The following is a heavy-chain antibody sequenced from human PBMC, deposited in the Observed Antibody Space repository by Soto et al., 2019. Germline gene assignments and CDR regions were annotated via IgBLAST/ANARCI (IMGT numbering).Heavy chain of an antibody. V-gene: IGHV1-69*06. J-gene: IGHJ6*02. CDR1: GGTFSSYA. D-gene: IGHD6-6*01. CDR2: IIPIFGTA. CDR3: ARDPIEYSSSSLYGMDV. Sequence: QVQLVQSGAEVKKPGSSVKVSCKASGGTFSSYAISWVRQAPGQGLEWMGGIIPIFGTANYAQKFQGRVTITADKPTSTAYMELSSLRSEDTAVYYCARDPIEYSSSSLYGMDVWGQGTTVTVSS.